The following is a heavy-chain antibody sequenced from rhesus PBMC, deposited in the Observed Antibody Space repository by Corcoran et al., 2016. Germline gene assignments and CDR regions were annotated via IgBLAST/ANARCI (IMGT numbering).Heavy chain of an antibody. V-gene: IGHV4S11*01. Sequence: QVQLQESGPGLVKPSETLSLTCAVSGGSISSSYWSWIRQAPGKGLEWIGYIYGSGSSTNYNPSLKSRVTLSVDTSKNQLSLKLSSVTAADTAVYYCAGPYSSGWSFFDYWGQGVLVTVSS. CDR1: GGSISSSY. CDR3: AGPYSSGWSFFDY. D-gene: IGHD6S26*01. CDR2: IYGSGSST. J-gene: IGHJ4*01.